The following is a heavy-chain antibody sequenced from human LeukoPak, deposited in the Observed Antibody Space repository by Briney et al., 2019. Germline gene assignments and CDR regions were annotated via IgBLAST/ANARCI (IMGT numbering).Heavy chain of an antibody. CDR1: GFTFSSYW. D-gene: IGHD4-17*01. V-gene: IGHV3-7*01. CDR2: IKQDGSEK. Sequence: PGGSLRLSCAASGFTFSSYWMSWVRQAPGKGLEWVANIKQDGSEKYYVDSVKGRFTISRDNAKNSLYLQMNSLRAEDTAVYYCARHSADYGDHDLGYWGQGTLVTVSS. CDR3: ARHSADYGDHDLGY. J-gene: IGHJ4*02.